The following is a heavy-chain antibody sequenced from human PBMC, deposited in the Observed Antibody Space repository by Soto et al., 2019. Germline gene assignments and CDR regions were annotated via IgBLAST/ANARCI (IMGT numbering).Heavy chain of an antibody. J-gene: IGHJ2*01. V-gene: IGHV1-69*08. CDR3: ARDSGLRWCFDL. Sequence: QVQLVQSGAEVKKPGSSVKVSCKASGGTFSSYTISWVRQAPGQGLEWMGRINPILGIANYAQKFQGRVTITADKSTSTAYMELSSLRSEDTAVYYCARDSGLRWCFDLWGRGTLVTVSS. D-gene: IGHD3-10*01. CDR1: GGTFSSYT. CDR2: INPILGIA.